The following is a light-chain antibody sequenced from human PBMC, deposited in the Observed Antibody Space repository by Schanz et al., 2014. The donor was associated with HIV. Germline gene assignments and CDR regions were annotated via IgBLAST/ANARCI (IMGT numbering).Light chain of an antibody. CDR3: LQYNDYAYS. V-gene: IGKV1-5*03. Sequence: DIQMTQFPSTLSASVGDRVTITCRASQSISNWLAWYQQKPGTAPKLLISQASTLENGVPSRFSGSGSGTDFTLTISSLQPDDFATYYCLQYNDYAYSFGQGTKLDIK. CDR1: QSISNW. J-gene: IGKJ2*03. CDR2: QAS.